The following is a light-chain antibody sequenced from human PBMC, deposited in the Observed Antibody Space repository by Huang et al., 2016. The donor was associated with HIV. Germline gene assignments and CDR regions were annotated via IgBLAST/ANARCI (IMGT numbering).Light chain of an antibody. J-gene: IGKJ2*01. Sequence: DIVMTQSPDSLAVSLGERATINCKSSQSVLYNSNNKNYLTWYQHKPGQPPKLLIDWASTRESGVPNRFGGSGSGTDFTLTISSLQAEDVAVYYCQQYYSTPYTFGQGTKLEIK. CDR1: QSVLYNSNNKNY. CDR2: WAS. V-gene: IGKV4-1*01. CDR3: QQYYSTPYT.